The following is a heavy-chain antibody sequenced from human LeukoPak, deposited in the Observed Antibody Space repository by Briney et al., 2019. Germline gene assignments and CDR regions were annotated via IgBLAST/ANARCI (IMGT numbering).Heavy chain of an antibody. CDR2: ISSSGSTI. CDR1: GFTFSSYE. V-gene: IGHV3-48*03. CDR3: AELGITMIGGV. J-gene: IGHJ6*04. Sequence: GGSLRLSCAASGFTFSSYEMNWVSQAPGNGLEWVSYISSSGSTIYYADSVKGRFTIPRDNAKNSLYLQINSLRAEDTAVYYCAELGITMIGGVWGKGTTVTISS. D-gene: IGHD3-10*02.